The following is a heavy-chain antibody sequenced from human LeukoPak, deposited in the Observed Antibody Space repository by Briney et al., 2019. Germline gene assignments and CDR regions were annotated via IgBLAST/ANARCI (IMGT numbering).Heavy chain of an antibody. CDR2: IYSGGST. D-gene: IGHD3-10*01. CDR3: ARVGGSGIEGAYYFDY. J-gene: IGHJ4*02. CDR1: GFTVSSNY. V-gene: IGHV3-53*01. Sequence: PGGSLRLSCAASGFTVSSNYMSWVRQAPGKGLEWVSVIYSGGSTYYADSVKGRFTISRDNSKNTLYPQMNSLRAEDTAVYYCARVGGSGIEGAYYFDYWGQGTLVTVSS.